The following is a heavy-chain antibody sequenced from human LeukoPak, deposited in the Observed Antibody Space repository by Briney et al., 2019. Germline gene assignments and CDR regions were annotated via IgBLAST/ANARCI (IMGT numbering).Heavy chain of an antibody. J-gene: IGHJ6*02. D-gene: IGHD6-13*01. CDR3: ARDRFSSSYYYYGMDV. CDR1: GFTFSSYG. V-gene: IGHV3-33*01. Sequence: PGRSLRLSCAASGFTFSSYGMHWARQAPGKGLEWVAVIWYDGSNKYYADSVKGRFTISRDNSKNTLYLQMNSLRAEDTAVYYCARDRFSSSYYYYGMDVWGQGTTVTVSS. CDR2: IWYDGSNK.